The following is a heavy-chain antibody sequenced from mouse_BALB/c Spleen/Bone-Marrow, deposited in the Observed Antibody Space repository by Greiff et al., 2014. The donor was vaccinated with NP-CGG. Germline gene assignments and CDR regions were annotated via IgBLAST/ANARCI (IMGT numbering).Heavy chain of an antibody. D-gene: IGHD2-4*01. CDR2: INPYNDVT. V-gene: IGHV1-14*01. J-gene: IGHJ4*01. CDR3: AKAAYYDYDGRAMDY. CDR1: GYTFTSNI. Sequence: VQLQQPEPELVKPGASAKMSCKASGYTFTSNIINWVKQKPGQGLEWIGYINPYNDVTKYNEKLKGKATLTSDMSSNTAYMELSSLTSEDSAVYYCAKAAYYDYDGRAMDYWGQGTSVIVSS.